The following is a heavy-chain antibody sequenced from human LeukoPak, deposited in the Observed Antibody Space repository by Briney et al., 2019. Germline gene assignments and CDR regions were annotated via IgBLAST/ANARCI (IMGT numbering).Heavy chain of an antibody. V-gene: IGHV3-21*01. Sequence: PGGSLRLSCAASGFTFSSYSMNWVRQAPGKGLEWVSSISSSSSYIYYADSVKGRFTISRDNAKNSLYLQMNSLRAEDTAVYYCASSTVIFYYYYMDDWGKGTTVTVSS. CDR1: GFTFSSYS. CDR3: ASSTVIFYYYYMDD. J-gene: IGHJ6*03. D-gene: IGHD4-17*01. CDR2: ISSSSSYI.